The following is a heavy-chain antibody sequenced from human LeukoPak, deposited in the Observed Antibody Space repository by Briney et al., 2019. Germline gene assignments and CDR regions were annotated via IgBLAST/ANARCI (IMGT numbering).Heavy chain of an antibody. J-gene: IGHJ4*02. CDR1: GFTSSNYD. CDR3: AKYYDYVWGSYRLGYFDY. Sequence: GGSLRLSCAASGFTSSNYDMHWVRQATGKGLEWVSVISRTGFTHYPDSGRGRFTISRDNSKSTLYLQMNSLRAEDTAVYYCAKYYDYVWGSYRLGYFDYWGQGTLVTVSS. CDR2: ISRTGFT. V-gene: IGHV3-23*01. D-gene: IGHD3-16*02.